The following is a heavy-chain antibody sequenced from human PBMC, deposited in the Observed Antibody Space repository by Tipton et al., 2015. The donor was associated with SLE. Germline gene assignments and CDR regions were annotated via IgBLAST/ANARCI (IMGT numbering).Heavy chain of an antibody. CDR1: GGIFITYS. Sequence: QLVQSGAEVKKPGSSVKVSCKVSGGIFITYSISWLRQAPGQGLEWMGSIIPMFGTADNAQKFQGRVTITTDESTSTAYMELSSLRSEDTAVYYCARSKRDYYDNSGPDAFDIWGQGTLVTVST. CDR2: IIPMFGTA. CDR3: ARSKRDYYDNSGPDAFDI. J-gene: IGHJ3*02. D-gene: IGHD3-22*01. V-gene: IGHV1-69*18.